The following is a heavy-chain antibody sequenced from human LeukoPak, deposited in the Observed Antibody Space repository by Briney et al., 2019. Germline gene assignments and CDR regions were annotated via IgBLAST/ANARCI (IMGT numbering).Heavy chain of an antibody. Sequence: ASVKLSCKASGGTFSSYAISWVRQAPGQGLEWMGRIIPIFGTANYAQKFQGRVTITTDEATSTAYMELSSLRSEDTAVYYCASDVTIFGVRDYYFDYWGQGTLVTVSS. V-gene: IGHV1-69*05. J-gene: IGHJ4*02. CDR3: ASDVTIFGVRDYYFDY. CDR2: IIPIFGTA. D-gene: IGHD3-3*01. CDR1: GGTFSSYA.